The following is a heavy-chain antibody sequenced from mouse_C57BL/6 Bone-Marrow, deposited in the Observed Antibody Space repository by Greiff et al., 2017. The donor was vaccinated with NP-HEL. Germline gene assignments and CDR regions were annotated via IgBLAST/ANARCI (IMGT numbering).Heavy chain of an antibody. D-gene: IGHD1-1*01. CDR1: GFTFSSYA. Sequence: EVKLVESGEGLVKPGGSLKLSCAASGFTFSSYAMSWVRQTPEKRLEWVAYISSGGDYIYYADTVKGRFTISRDNARNTLYLQMSSLKSEDTAMYYCTRADYYGSSYEAWFAYWGQGTLVTVSA. V-gene: IGHV5-9-1*02. J-gene: IGHJ3*01. CDR3: TRADYYGSSYEAWFAY. CDR2: ISSGGDYI.